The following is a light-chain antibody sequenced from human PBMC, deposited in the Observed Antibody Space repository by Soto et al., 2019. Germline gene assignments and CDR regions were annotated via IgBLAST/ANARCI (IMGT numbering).Light chain of an antibody. J-gene: IGLJ1*01. CDR1: SSNIGAGYD. CDR2: ANT. CDR3: QSYDSSLRGSL. Sequence: QSVLTQPPSVSGAPGQRLTISCTGSSSNIGAGYDVHWYQQLPGTAPKLLSYANTARPSGVPARFSGSKSGTSASLAINGLQTEDEAAYYCQSYDSSLRGSLFGPGTKVTVL. V-gene: IGLV1-40*01.